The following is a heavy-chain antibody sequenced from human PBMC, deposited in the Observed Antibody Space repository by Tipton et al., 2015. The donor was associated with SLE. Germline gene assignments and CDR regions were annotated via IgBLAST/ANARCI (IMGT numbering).Heavy chain of an antibody. V-gene: IGHV4-39*07. CDR2: IYYTGSA. CDR3: ARASGYSSSWYGVNWFDP. D-gene: IGHD6-13*01. J-gene: IGHJ5*02. CDR1: GGSISSPTYY. Sequence: PGLVKPSETLSLTCTVSGGSISSPTYYWGWVRQPPGKGLEWIGSIYYTGSAYYNPSLKSRVTISVDTSKNQFSLKLSSVTAADTAVYYCARASGYSSSWYGVNWFDPWGQGTLVTVSS.